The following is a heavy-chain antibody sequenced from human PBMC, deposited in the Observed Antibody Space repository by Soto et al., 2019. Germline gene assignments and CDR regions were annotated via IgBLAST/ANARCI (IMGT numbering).Heavy chain of an antibody. CDR3: ARGLQSYSSSSSGC. CDR2: INPNSGGT. J-gene: IGHJ4*02. D-gene: IGHD6-13*01. Sequence: QVQLVQSGAEVKKPGASAKVSCKAAGYSFTGYYMHWVRQAPGQGLEWMGWINPNSGGTNYAQKFQGWVTMTRDTSISTAYMELSRLRSDDTAVYYCARGLQSYSSSSSGCWGQGTLVTVSS. V-gene: IGHV1-2*04. CDR1: GYSFTGYY.